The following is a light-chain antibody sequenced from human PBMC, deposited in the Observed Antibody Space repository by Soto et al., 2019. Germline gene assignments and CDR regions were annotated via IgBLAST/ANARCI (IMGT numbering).Light chain of an antibody. Sequence: SVLTQPASVSGSPGQSITISCTGTSSAVGGYNSVSWYQQHPGKAPKLILYDVTDRPSGVSYRFSGSKSGNTASLTISGLQAADEADYFCSSFTSSMTNVFGSGTKVTVL. CDR1: SSAVGGYNS. CDR2: DVT. J-gene: IGLJ1*01. V-gene: IGLV2-14*01. CDR3: SSFTSSMTNV.